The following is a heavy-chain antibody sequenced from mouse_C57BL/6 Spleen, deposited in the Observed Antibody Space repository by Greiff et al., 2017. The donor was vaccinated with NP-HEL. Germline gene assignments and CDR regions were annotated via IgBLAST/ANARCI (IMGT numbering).Heavy chain of an antibody. Sequence: VQLQESGPELVKPGASVKISCKASGYAFSSSWMNWVKQRPGKGLEWIGRIYPGDGDTNYNGKFKGKATLTADKSSSTAYMQLSSLTSEDSAVYFCAPNWDYWYFDVWGTGTTVTVSS. CDR1: GYAFSSSW. J-gene: IGHJ1*03. V-gene: IGHV1-82*01. CDR3: APNWDYWYFDV. CDR2: IYPGDGDT. D-gene: IGHD4-1*01.